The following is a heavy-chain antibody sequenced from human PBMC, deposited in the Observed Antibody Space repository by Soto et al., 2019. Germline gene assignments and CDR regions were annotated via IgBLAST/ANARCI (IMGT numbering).Heavy chain of an antibody. J-gene: IGHJ4*01. CDR3: ARDLYYYDSSGYLNGY. D-gene: IGHD3-22*01. CDR1: GFTFSSYG. CDR2: IWYDGSNK. V-gene: IGHV3-33*01. Sequence: GGSLRLSCAASGFTFSSYGMHWVRQAPGKGPEWVAVIWYDGSNKYYADSVKGRFTISRDNSKNTLYLQMNSLRAEDTAVYYCARDLYYYDSSGYLNGYWGHGTLITVSS.